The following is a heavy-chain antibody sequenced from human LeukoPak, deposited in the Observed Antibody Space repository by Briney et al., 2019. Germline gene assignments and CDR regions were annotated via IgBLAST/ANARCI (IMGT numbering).Heavy chain of an antibody. Sequence: PGGSLRLSCAASGFTFSSYWMHWVRQAPGKGLVWVSRINSDGSSTSYADSVKGRFTISRDNAKNTLYLQMNSLRAEDTAVYYCARVTRRGVIIIRGYYFDYWGQGTLVTVSS. CDR2: INSDGSST. V-gene: IGHV3-74*01. CDR1: GFTFSSYW. J-gene: IGHJ4*02. D-gene: IGHD3-10*01. CDR3: ARVTRRGVIIIRGYYFDY.